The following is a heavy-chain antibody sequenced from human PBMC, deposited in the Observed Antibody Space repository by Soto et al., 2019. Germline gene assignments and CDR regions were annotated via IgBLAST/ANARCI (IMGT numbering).Heavy chain of an antibody. D-gene: IGHD3-3*01. CDR1: GYTFSSYG. V-gene: IGHV1-8*01. CDR3: AAGAVLRFLEWPVDAFAI. CDR2: MNPNSGNT. Sequence: SVKVSCKAAGYTFSSYGIHWLRLATGQGLEWMGWMNPNSGNTGYAQKFQGRVTMTRNTSISTAYLDLSSLRSEDTAVYYCAAGAVLRFLEWPVDAFAIWGQGTMVPVSS. J-gene: IGHJ3*02.